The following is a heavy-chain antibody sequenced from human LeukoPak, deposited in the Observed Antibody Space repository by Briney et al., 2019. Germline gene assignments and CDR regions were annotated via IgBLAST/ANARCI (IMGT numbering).Heavy chain of an antibody. V-gene: IGHV4-59*08. J-gene: IGHJ5*02. CDR1: GGSISRYF. CDR2: IYYSGST. Sequence: SETLSLTCTVSGGSISRYFWSWIRQPPGKGLEWIGYIYYSGSTNYNPSLKSRVTTSVDTSKNQVSLKLSSVTAADTAVYYCARHEGDTSGSYMYNWFDPWGQGTLVTVSS. D-gene: IGHD3-22*01. CDR3: ARHEGDTSGSYMYNWFDP.